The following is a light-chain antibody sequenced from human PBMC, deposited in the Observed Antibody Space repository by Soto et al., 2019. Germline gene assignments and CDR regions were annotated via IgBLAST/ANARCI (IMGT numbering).Light chain of an antibody. Sequence: QSALTQPASVSGSPGQSITISCTGTSSDVGSYNLVSWYQQHPGKAPKLMIYEGSKRPSGVSNRFSGSKSGNTASLTISGLQAEDEADDYCCSYAGSSVYVFGTGTKVTFL. J-gene: IGLJ1*01. CDR1: SSDVGSYNL. CDR2: EGS. V-gene: IGLV2-23*01. CDR3: CSYAGSSVYV.